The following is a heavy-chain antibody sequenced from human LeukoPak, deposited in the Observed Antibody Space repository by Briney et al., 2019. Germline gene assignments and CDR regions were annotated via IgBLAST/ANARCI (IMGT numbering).Heavy chain of an antibody. Sequence: ASVKVSCKAFGYTFTGYYMHWVRQAPGQGLEWMGWINPNSGGTNYAQKFQGRVTMTRDTSISTAYMELSRLRSDDTAVYYCARGDIVVVPAARTNWFDPWGQGTLVTVSS. CDR2: INPNSGGT. V-gene: IGHV1-2*02. D-gene: IGHD2-2*01. CDR3: ARGDIVVVPAARTNWFDP. CDR1: GYTFTGYY. J-gene: IGHJ5*02.